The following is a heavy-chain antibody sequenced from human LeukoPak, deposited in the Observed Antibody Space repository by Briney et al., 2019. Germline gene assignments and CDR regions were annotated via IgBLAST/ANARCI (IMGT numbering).Heavy chain of an antibody. CDR1: GFTFSSYW. CDR3: AREGYDFWSGLDY. V-gene: IGHV3-7*01. J-gene: IGHJ4*02. D-gene: IGHD3-3*01. Sequence: PGGSLRLSCAASGFTFSSYWMSWVRQAPGKGLEWVANIKQDGSEKYYVDSVKGRFTISRDNAKNSLYLQMNSLRAEDTAVYYCAREGYDFWSGLDYWGQGTLVTVSS. CDR2: IKQDGSEK.